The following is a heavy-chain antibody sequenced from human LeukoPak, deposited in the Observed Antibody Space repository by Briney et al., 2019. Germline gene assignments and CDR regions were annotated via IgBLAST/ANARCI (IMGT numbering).Heavy chain of an antibody. CDR3: ARVPIAAAGRDEYYFDY. CDR2: IIPIFGTA. Sequence: SVKVSCKASGGTFSSYAIRCVRQAPGQGLEWMGEIIPIFGTANYAQQFHGRVTITADESTSTAYMELSSLRSEDTAVYYCARVPIAAAGRDEYYFDYWGQGTLVTVCS. J-gene: IGHJ4*02. V-gene: IGHV1-69*01. D-gene: IGHD6-13*01. CDR1: GGTFSSYA.